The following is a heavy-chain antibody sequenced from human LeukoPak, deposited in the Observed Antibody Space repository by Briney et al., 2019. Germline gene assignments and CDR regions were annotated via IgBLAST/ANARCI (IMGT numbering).Heavy chain of an antibody. J-gene: IGHJ6*02. V-gene: IGHV4-31*03. CDR3: AREAGDTAAGTYMDV. CDR1: GGSISSGGYY. D-gene: IGHD6-13*01. Sequence: SETLSLTCTVSGGSISSGGYYWSWIRQHPGKGLEWIGYIYYSGSTYYNPSLKSRVTISVDTSKNQFSLKLSSVTAADTAVYYRAREAGDTAAGTYMDVWGQGTTVTVSS. CDR2: IYYSGST.